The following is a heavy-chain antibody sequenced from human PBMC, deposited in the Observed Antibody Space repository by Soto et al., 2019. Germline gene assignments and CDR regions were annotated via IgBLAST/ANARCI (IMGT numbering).Heavy chain of an antibody. Sequence: QVQLVQSGAEVKKPGASVKVSCEASGYTFTSYGISWVRQAPGQGLEWMGWISAYNGNTNYAQKLQGRVTMTTDTATSTASIELRSLRTDDTAVYYCARDLPPVDYWGQGTLVTVAS. V-gene: IGHV1-18*01. CDR2: ISAYNGNT. CDR3: ARDLPPVDY. CDR1: GYTFTSYG. J-gene: IGHJ4*02.